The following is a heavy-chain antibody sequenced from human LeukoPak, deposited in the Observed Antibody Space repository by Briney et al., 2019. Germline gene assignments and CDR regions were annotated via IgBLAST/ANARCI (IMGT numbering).Heavy chain of an antibody. CDR3: AKDNRWHYTSGPNPDSLH. V-gene: IGHV3-9*01. Sequence: GGSLRLSCAGSGFIFNNYAMHWVRQPPGKGLEWVSGISWNSGTIDYANSVRGRFTISRDNAKNSLYLQMDSLRVEDTAFYYCAKDNRWHYTSGPNPDSLHWGQGALVTVSS. CDR2: ISWNSGTI. CDR1: GFIFNNYA. D-gene: IGHD6-19*01. J-gene: IGHJ4*02.